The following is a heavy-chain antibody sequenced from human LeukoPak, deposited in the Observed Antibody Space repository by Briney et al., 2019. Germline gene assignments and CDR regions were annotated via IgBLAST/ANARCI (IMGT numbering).Heavy chain of an antibody. V-gene: IGHV3-49*04. CDR2: IRSKAYGGTT. D-gene: IGHD3-16*02. J-gene: IGHJ6*03. CDR1: GFTFSSYA. CDR3: TRARSLYYYYMDV. Sequence: PGGSLRLSCAASGFTFSSYAMSWVRQAPGKGLEWVGFIRSKAYGGTTEYAASVKGRFTIPRDDSKSIAYLQMNSLKTEDTAVYYCTRARSLYYYYMDVWGKGTTVTVSS.